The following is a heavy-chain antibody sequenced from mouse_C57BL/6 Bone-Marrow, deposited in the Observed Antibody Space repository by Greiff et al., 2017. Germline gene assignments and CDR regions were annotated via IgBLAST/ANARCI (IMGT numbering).Heavy chain of an antibody. CDR1: EYEFPSHD. D-gene: IGHD4-1*01. J-gene: IGHJ4*01. CDR2: INSDGGST. V-gene: IGHV5-2*01. Sequence: EVQRVESGGGLVQPGESLKLSCESNEYEFPSHDMSWVRKTPEKRLEWVAAINSDGGSTYYPATMERRFIISRDNTKKTLYLQMSSLRSEDTALYYCARHENWGGAMDYWGQGTSVTVSS. CDR3: ARHENWGGAMDY.